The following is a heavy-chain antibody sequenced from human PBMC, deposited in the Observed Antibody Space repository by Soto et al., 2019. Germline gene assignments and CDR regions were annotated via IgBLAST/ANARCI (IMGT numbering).Heavy chain of an antibody. D-gene: IGHD3-10*01. CDR3: ARGNMVRGVIITHYYYYYYMDV. CDR2: INHSGST. Sequence: QVQLQQWGAGLLKPSETLSLTCAVYGGSFSGYYWSWIRQPPGKGLEWIGEINHSGSTNYNPSLKSRVTISVDTSKNQFSLKLSSVTAADTAVYYCARGNMVRGVIITHYYYYYYMDVWGKGTTVTVSS. V-gene: IGHV4-34*01. CDR1: GGSFSGYY. J-gene: IGHJ6*03.